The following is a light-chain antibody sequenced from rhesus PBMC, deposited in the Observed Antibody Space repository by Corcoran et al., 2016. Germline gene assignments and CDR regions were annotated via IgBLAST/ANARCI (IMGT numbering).Light chain of an antibody. V-gene: IGKV3-35*01. J-gene: IGKJ1*01. CDR2: YAS. CDR1: QSVSIN. CDR3: QQYNNWKT. Sequence: EIVMTQSPATLSLSPGERATLSCRASQSVSINLAWYQQKPGQAPRLLMSYASNRVTGIPDRFSGSGSGTDFTLTISSLEPEDVGIYYCQQYNNWKTFGQGTKVEIK.